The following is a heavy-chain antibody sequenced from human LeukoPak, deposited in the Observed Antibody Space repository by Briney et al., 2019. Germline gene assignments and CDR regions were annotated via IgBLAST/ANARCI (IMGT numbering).Heavy chain of an antibody. J-gene: IGHJ4*02. D-gene: IGHD4-17*01. V-gene: IGHV4-4*02. CDR2: IDYSGST. CDR1: GGSISSSNW. CDR3: ARERRDYGDYYFDY. Sequence: SETLSLTCAVSGGSISSSNWWSWVRQPPGKGLEWIGYIDYSGSTYYNPSLKSRMTISRDTSKNQLSLKVNSVTAADTAVYHCARERRDYGDYYFDYWGQGTLVTVSS.